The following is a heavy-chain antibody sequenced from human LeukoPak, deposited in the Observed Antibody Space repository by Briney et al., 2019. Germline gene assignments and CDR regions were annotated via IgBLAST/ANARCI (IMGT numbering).Heavy chain of an antibody. CDR3: AKELYYYDSSRSFDY. D-gene: IGHD3-22*01. J-gene: IGHJ4*02. V-gene: IGHV3-23*01. Sequence: GGSLRLFCAASGFPFRSHAMSGVRQAPGKGVEGVSGICVGGGDTYYADSVKGRFTISRDHSKNPLYLQMNTLRAQDTAVYYCAKELYYYDSSRSFDYWGQGTLVAVSS. CDR1: GFPFRSHA. CDR2: ICVGGGDT.